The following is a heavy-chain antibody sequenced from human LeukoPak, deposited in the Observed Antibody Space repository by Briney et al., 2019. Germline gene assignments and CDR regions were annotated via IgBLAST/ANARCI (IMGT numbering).Heavy chain of an antibody. D-gene: IGHD6-13*01. CDR1: GFTFSNYG. CDR3: ALSSMASAGCFDY. J-gene: IGHJ4*02. V-gene: IGHV3-30*03. Sequence: GRSLRLSCAASGFTFSNYGMHWVRQASGKGLEWVAVISYDGSKKYYVDSVKGRFTISRDNSNNTLFLQMNSLRPEDTAVYYCALSSMASAGCFDYWGQGTLVTVSS. CDR2: ISYDGSKK.